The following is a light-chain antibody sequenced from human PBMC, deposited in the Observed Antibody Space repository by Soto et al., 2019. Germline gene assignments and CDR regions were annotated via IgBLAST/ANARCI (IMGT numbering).Light chain of an antibody. CDR2: DVS. V-gene: IGKV3-11*01. Sequence: EIVLTQSPATLSLSPGERATLSCRASQSVRSNLAWYQHKAGQAPSLLVYDVSNRATGIPGRFSGSEFGTDFTPTISNVEPEDFAVYYCQQRDNWPCTFGQGAKVEIK. CDR1: QSVRSN. CDR3: QQRDNWPCT. J-gene: IGKJ1*01.